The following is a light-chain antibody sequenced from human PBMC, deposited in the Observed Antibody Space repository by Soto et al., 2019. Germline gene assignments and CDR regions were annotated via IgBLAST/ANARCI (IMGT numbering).Light chain of an antibody. Sequence: QSALTQPPSVSAAPGQKVTISCPGSSSNIGGNSVSWYQQLPGTAPKLLIYADNKRPAGIPNPFSASKSGTSATLAITGFHAGDEADYYCGSWNSSLSAYVFGTGTKVTVL. CDR2: ADN. V-gene: IGLV1-51*01. CDR1: SSNIGGNS. CDR3: GSWNSSLSAYV. J-gene: IGLJ1*01.